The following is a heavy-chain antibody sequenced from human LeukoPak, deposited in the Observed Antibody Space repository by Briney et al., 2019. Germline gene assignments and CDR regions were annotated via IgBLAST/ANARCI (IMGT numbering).Heavy chain of an antibody. CDR3: ARDHQTYYYDSSGYYRVSLGYDY. CDR1: GFTFSSHD. J-gene: IGHJ4*02. CDR2: ISYDGGKK. Sequence: GGSLRLSCAASGFTFSSHDMHWVRQAPGKGLEWVSIISYDGGKKDYADSVKGRFTISRDNSKNTLYLQMNSLRAEDTAVYYCARDHQTYYYDSSGYYRVSLGYDYWGQGTLVTVSS. D-gene: IGHD3-22*01. V-gene: IGHV3-30*03.